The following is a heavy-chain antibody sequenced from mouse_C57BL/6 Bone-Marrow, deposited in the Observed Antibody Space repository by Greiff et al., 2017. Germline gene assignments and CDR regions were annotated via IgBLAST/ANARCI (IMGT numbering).Heavy chain of an antibody. CDR1: GYTFTSYW. CDR3: ASLGGYDYVFDY. V-gene: IGHV1-64*01. CDR2: IHPNSGST. Sequence: QVHVKQPGAELVKPGASVKLSCKASGYTFTSYWMHWVKQRPGQGLEWIGMIHPNSGSTNYNEKFKSKATLTVDKSSSTAYMQLSSLTSEDSAVYYCASLGGYDYVFDYWGQGTTLTVSS. D-gene: IGHD2-4*01. J-gene: IGHJ2*01.